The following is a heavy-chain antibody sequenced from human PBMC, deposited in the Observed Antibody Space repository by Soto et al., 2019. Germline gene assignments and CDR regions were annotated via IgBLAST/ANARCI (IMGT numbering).Heavy chain of an antibody. V-gene: IGHV3-23*01. Sequence: GGSRRLSSAASGSTFSSYAMSWVRQAPGKGLEWVSAISGSGGSTYYADSVKGRFTISRDNSKNTLYLQMNSLRAEDTAVYYCAKDGALYCSGGSCSSFDYWGQGTLVTVSS. CDR1: GSTFSSYA. J-gene: IGHJ4*02. CDR2: ISGSGGST. CDR3: AKDGALYCSGGSCSSFDY. D-gene: IGHD2-15*01.